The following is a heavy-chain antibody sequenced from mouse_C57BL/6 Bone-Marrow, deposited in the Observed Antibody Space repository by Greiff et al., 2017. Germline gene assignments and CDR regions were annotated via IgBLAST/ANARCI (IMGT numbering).Heavy chain of an antibody. CDR1: GYSITSDY. Sequence: EVKLMESGPGLAKPSQTLSLTCSVTGYSITSDYWHWIRKFPGNKLEYMGYISYSGSNYYNPSLNSRISITRDTSKNKYYLQLNSVTTEDTATYYCARYRDDGSPGWYFDVWGTGTTVTVSS. D-gene: IGHD1-1*01. CDR3: ARYRDDGSPGWYFDV. CDR2: ISYSGSN. V-gene: IGHV3-8*01. J-gene: IGHJ1*03.